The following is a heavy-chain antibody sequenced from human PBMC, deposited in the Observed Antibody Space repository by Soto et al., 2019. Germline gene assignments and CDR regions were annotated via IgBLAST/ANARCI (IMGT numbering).Heavy chain of an antibody. CDR1: GFSLSTTEMR. J-gene: IGHJ3*02. CDR2: IDWDDEK. V-gene: IGHV2-70*04. D-gene: IGHD4-17*01. Sequence: VSGPTLVNPTHTLTLTCTCYGFSLSTTEMRMSWIRQSPGKALEWLARIDWDDEKFYRTSLRTRLAISKDTSKNQVVLRMSNMESVDTATYYCGRSRRGDYAFDIWGQGTMVTVSS. CDR3: GRSRRGDYAFDI.